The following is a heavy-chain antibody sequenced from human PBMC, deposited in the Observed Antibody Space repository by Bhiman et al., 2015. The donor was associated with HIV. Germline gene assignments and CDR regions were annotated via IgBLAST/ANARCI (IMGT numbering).Heavy chain of an antibody. V-gene: IGHV3-21*04. CDR3: ARRDSGSLSFDM. CDR1: GFTFSSHS. J-gene: IGHJ3*02. CDR2: ITSSSRYI. D-gene: IGHD1-26*01. Sequence: EVQLVESGGGLVQPGGSLGLSCAASGFTFSSHSMTWVRQAPGKGLEWVSSITSSSRYIQYADSVKGRFTISRDNAKNSLYLQMNSLRAEDTALYYCARRDSGSLSFDMWGQGTMVTVSS.